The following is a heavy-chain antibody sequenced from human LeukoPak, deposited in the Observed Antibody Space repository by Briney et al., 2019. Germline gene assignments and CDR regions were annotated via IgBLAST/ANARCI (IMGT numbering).Heavy chain of an antibody. CDR2: IIPIVGRA. J-gene: IGHJ4*02. Sequence: SVKVSCKASGGTFSSYAISWARQAPGQGLEWMGRIIPIVGRAKYAQKFQGRVTITADKSTSTAYMELSSLRSEDTAVYYCARDVAYGSGSYYLDYWGQGTLVTVSS. CDR3: ARDVAYGSGSYYLDY. CDR1: GGTFSSYA. D-gene: IGHD3-10*01. V-gene: IGHV1-69*04.